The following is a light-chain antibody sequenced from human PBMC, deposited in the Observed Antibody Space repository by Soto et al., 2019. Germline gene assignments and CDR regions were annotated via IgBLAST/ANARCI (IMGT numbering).Light chain of an antibody. CDR2: GAS. Sequence: EIVLTQSPGTLSLSPGERATLSCRASQSVSSYYLAWYQQKPGQAPRLLIYGASNRATDIPDRFSGRGSGTDFTLTISRLEPEDFAVYYCQQYGSSPPSSTFGQGTRLEIK. CDR3: QQYGSSPPSST. J-gene: IGKJ5*01. V-gene: IGKV3-20*01. CDR1: QSVSSYY.